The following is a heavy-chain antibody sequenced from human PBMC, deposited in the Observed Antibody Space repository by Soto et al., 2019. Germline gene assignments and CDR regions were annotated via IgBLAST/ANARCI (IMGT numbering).Heavy chain of an antibody. CDR3: ARDHEPLYCSSTSCPGAYYYYGMDV. CDR1: GFTVSSNY. CDR2: IYSGGST. V-gene: IGHV3-66*01. D-gene: IGHD2-2*01. Sequence: GGSLRLSCAASGFTVSSNYMSWVRQAPGKGLEWVSVIYSGGSTYYADSVKGRFTISRDNSKNTLYLQMNSLRAEDTAVYYCARDHEPLYCSSTSCPGAYYYYGMDVWGQGTTVTVSS. J-gene: IGHJ6*02.